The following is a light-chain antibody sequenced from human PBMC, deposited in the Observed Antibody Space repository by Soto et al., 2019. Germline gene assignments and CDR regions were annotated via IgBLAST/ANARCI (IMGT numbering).Light chain of an antibody. J-gene: IGKJ1*01. CDR3: QEYNTYSWA. CDR1: QSINRW. CDR2: DAS. V-gene: IGKV1-5*01. Sequence: DIQMSQSPSSLSASVGDSVTISCRASQSINRWLAWYQQKPGRAPKLLIYDASNLQSGVPSRFSGSGSGTEFALTISSLQPDDFATYLCQEYNTYSWAFGQGTKV.